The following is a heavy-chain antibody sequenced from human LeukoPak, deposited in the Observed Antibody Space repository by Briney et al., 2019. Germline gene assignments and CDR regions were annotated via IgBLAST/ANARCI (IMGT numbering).Heavy chain of an antibody. CDR3: ARDGPSRVAAAEYYYYYYMDV. Sequence: SETLSLTCTVSGGSISSSSYYWGWIRQPPGKGLEWIGSIYYSGSTYYNPSLKSRVTISVDTSKNQFSLKLSSVTAADTAVYYCARDGPSRVAAAEYYYYYYMDVWGKGTTVTVSS. J-gene: IGHJ6*03. V-gene: IGHV4-39*07. D-gene: IGHD6-13*01. CDR2: IYYSGST. CDR1: GGSISSSSYY.